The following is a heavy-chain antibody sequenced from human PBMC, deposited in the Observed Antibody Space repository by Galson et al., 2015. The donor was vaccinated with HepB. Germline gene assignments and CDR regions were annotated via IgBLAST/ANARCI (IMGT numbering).Heavy chain of an antibody. V-gene: IGHV3-30-3*01. D-gene: IGHD2-8*02. CDR2: ISYDGSNK. J-gene: IGHJ5*02. CDR1: GFTFSSYA. Sequence: SLRLSCAASGFTFSSYAMHWVRQAPGKGLEWVAVISYDGSNKYYADSVKGRFTISRDNSKNTLYLQMNSLRAEDTAVYYCARGRVVWGWFDPWGQGTLVTVSS. CDR3: ARGRVVWGWFDP.